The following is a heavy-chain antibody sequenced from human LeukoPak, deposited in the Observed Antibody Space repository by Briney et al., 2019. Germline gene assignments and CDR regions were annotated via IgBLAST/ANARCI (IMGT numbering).Heavy chain of an antibody. CDR1: GGSFSGYY. V-gene: IGHV4-34*01. CDR3: ARGPVWGSYRHDY. CDR2: INHSGST. J-gene: IGHJ4*02. Sequence: PSETLSLTCAVYGGSFSGYYWSWIRQPPGKGLEWIGEINHSGSTNYNPSLKSRVTISVDTSKNQFSLKLSSVTAADTAVYYCARGPVWGSYRHDYWGQGTLVTVSS. D-gene: IGHD3-16*02.